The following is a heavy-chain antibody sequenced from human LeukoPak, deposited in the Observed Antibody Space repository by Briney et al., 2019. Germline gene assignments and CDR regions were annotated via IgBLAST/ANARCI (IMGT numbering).Heavy chain of an antibody. Sequence: GASVKVSCKASGYTFNAYYINWVRQAPGQGLEWMGWINPHSGGAVYAQGFQGRVTMTRDTSISTAYMELSRLRSDDTAMYYCVRFEDYGGYRDVFDIWGQGTMVTVSS. J-gene: IGHJ3*02. CDR3: VRFEDYGGYRDVFDI. CDR2: INPHSGGA. D-gene: IGHD4-23*01. CDR1: GYTFNAYY. V-gene: IGHV1-2*02.